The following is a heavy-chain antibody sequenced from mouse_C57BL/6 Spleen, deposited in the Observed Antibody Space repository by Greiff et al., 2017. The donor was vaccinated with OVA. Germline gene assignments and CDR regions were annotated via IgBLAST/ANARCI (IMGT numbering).Heavy chain of an antibody. CDR3: ARRREFDY. CDR2: IDPSDSYT. Sequence: QVQLQQPGAELVKPGASVKLSCKASGYTFTSYWMQWVKQRPGQGLEWIGEIDPSDSYTNYNQKFKGKATLTVDTSSSTAYMQLSSLTSEDSAVYYCARRREFDYWGQGTTLTVSS. CDR1: GYTFTSYW. J-gene: IGHJ2*01. V-gene: IGHV1-50*01.